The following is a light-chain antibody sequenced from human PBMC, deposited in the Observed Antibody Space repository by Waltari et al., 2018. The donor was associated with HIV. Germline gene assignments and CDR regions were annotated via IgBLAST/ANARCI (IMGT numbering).Light chain of an antibody. V-gene: IGLV1-40*01. CDR1: SSNIGAGYD. Sequence: QSVLTQPPSVSGAPGQRVTISCTGISSNIGAGYDVHCYQHLPGTAPKLLIYGNSNRPSGVPDRFSDSKSGTSASLAITGLQAEDESDYYCQSYDSSLSVVVFGGGTKLTVL. J-gene: IGLJ2*01. CDR2: GNS. CDR3: QSYDSSLSVVV.